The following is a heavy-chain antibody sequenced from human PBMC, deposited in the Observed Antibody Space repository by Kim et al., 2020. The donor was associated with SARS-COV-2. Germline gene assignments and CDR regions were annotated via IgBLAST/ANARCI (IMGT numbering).Heavy chain of an antibody. CDR3: AKGAYTPMSGMDV. D-gene: IGHD5-18*01. Sequence: GGSLRLSCAASGFTFSSYVMHWVRQAPGKGLEWVAVISYDGSNKYYADSVKGRFTISRDNSKNTLYLQMNSLRAEDTAVYYCAKGAYTPMSGMDVWGQGTTVTVSS. CDR2: ISYDGSNK. J-gene: IGHJ6*02. CDR1: GFTFSSYV. V-gene: IGHV3-30*18.